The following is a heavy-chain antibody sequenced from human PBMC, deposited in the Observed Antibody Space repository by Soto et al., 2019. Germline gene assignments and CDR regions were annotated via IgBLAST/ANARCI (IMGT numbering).Heavy chain of an antibody. CDR3: ARAVAGWFDY. V-gene: IGHV1-18*01. J-gene: IGHJ4*02. D-gene: IGHD6-19*01. CDR2: ISADNGNT. CDR1: DYTFTTYG. Sequence: GASVKVSCKASDYTFTTYGISWVRQAPGQGLEWMGWISADNGNTNYAQKFQGRVTVTTDTATSTAYMEVSSLRSEDTAVYYCARAVAGWFDYWGQGTLVTVSS.